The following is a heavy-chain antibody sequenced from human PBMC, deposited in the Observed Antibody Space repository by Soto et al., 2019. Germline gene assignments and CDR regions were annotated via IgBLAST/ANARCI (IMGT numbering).Heavy chain of an antibody. CDR1: GGTFSSYA. V-gene: IGHV1-69*13. CDR2: IIPIFGTA. CDR3: VVGGGIGYCSSTSCYDRRKGMDV. J-gene: IGHJ6*02. Sequence: SVKVSCKASGGTFSSYAISWVRQAPGQGLEWMGGIIPIFGTANYAQKFQGRVTITADESTSTAYMELSSLRSEDTAVYYWVVGGGIGYCSSTSCYDRRKGMDVWGQGTTVTVSS. D-gene: IGHD2-2*03.